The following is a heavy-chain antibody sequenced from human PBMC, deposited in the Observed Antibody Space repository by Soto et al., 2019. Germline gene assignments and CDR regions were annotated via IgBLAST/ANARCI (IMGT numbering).Heavy chain of an antibody. CDR1: GYSFASYW. J-gene: IGHJ6*02. CDR3: ARTRSFTLGFYYDGMDV. V-gene: IGHV5-51*01. Sequence: GESLKISCQGSGYSFASYWIGWVRQMPGKDLEWMGIIYPGDSDTRYSPSFQGQVTISADKSLMTAYLQWTSLKGSDTDLYYCARTRSFTLGFYYDGMDVWGQGTTVTVSS. D-gene: IGHD6-6*01. CDR2: IYPGDSDT.